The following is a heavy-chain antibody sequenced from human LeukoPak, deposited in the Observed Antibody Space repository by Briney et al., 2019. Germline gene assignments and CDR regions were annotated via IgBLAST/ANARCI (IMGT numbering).Heavy chain of an antibody. V-gene: IGHV3-11*01. CDR1: AFIFSDYY. J-gene: IGHJ4*02. Sequence: GGSLRLSCAASAFIFSDYYMSWIRQAPGKGLEWISYISSSGYTMYYADSVKGRFTISRDNANNSVYLQMNSLRAEDTAVYFCARTMDTAMLTGVGYWGQGTLVTVSS. D-gene: IGHD5-18*01. CDR2: ISSSGYTM. CDR3: ARTMDTAMLTGVGY.